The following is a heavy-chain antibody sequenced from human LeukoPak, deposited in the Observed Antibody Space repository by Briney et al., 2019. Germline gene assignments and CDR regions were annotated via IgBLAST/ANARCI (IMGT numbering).Heavy chain of an antibody. CDR2: IIPIFGTA. CDR3: AREVGGVIVGSDYFDY. D-gene: IGHD3-16*02. CDR1: GGTFSSYA. V-gene: IGHV1-69*13. J-gene: IGHJ4*02. Sequence: GASVKVSCKASGGTFSSYAISWVRQAPGQGLEWMGGIIPIFGTANYVQKFQGRVTITADESTSTAYMELSSLRSDDTAVYYCAREVGGVIVGSDYFDYWGQGTLVTVSS.